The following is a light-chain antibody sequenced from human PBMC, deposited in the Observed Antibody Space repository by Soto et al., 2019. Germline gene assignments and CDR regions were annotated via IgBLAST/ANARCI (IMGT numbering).Light chain of an antibody. CDR3: GGDHGSGSNFVV. CDR1: SGYSNYK. V-gene: IGLV9-49*01. J-gene: IGLJ2*01. CDR2: VGTGGIVG. Sequence: QLVLTQPPSASASLGASVTLTCTLSSGYSNYKVDWYQQRPGKGPRFVMRVGTGGIVGSKGDGIPDRFSVLGSGLNRYLTIKNIQEEDESDYHCGGDHGSGSNFVVFGGGTKLTVL.